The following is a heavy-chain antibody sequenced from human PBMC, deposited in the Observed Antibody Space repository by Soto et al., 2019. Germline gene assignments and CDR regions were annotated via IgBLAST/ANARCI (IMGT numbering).Heavy chain of an antibody. CDR1: GYSFTSYW. D-gene: IGHD2-8*01. CDR2: IDPSGSYT. J-gene: IGHJ6*02. V-gene: IGHV5-10-1*01. CDR3: ARLGYCTNGVCYIIGMDV. Sequence: GESLKISCKGSGYSFTSYWISWVRQMPGKGLEWMGRIDPSGSYTNYSPSLQGHVTISADKSISTAYLQWSSLKASDTAMYYCARLGYCTNGVCYIIGMDVWGQGTTVTVSS.